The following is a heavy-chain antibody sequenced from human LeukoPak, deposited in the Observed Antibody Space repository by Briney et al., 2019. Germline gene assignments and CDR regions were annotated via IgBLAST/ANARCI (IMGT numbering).Heavy chain of an antibody. CDR2: ISGDGGST. V-gene: IGHV3-43*02. CDR3: AKDPGTVTTWFWTSVDTNYGMDV. Sequence: GGSPRLSRADPGFTFDDYAMHWVRHAPGRGLEWVSLISGDGGSTYYADSVKCRFTISRDNRKNSLYLQMNSLRTEDTALYYCAKDPGTVTTWFWTSVDTNYGMDVWGQGTTVTVSS. J-gene: IGHJ6*02. D-gene: IGHD4-17*01. CDR1: GFTFDDYA.